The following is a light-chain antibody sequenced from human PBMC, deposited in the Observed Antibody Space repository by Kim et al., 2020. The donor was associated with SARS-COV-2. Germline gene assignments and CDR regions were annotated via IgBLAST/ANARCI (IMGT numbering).Light chain of an antibody. V-gene: IGKV1-5*03. Sequence: DIQMTQSPSTLSASVGDRVTITCRTSQSISNWLAWYQQKPGKAPKLLIYKASNLESGVPSRFSGSVSGTEFTLTISSLQPDDFATYYCQQYSSYSFGQGTKVDSK. J-gene: IGKJ1*01. CDR2: KAS. CDR1: QSISNW. CDR3: QQYSSYS.